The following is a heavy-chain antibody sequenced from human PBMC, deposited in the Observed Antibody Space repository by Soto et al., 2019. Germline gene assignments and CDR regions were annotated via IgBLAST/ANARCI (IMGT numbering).Heavy chain of an antibody. D-gene: IGHD2-2*01. V-gene: IGHV4-59*01. CDR2: IYYSGST. J-gene: IGHJ5*02. CDR1: GGSISSYY. Sequence: SETLSLTCTVSGGSISSYYWSWIRQPPGKGLEWIGYIYYSGSTNYNPSLKSRVTISVDTSKNQFSLKLSSVTAADTAVYYWASARGGFCSRTSCPGVDWFDPCGQGTLVTVSA. CDR3: ASARGGFCSRTSCPGVDWFDP.